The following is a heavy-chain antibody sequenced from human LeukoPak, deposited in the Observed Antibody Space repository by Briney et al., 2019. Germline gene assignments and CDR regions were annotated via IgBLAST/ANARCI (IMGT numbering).Heavy chain of an antibody. CDR1: GFTFDDYA. D-gene: IGHD2-21*01. CDR3: AKDLGVVVSATYYFED. V-gene: IGHV3-9*01. J-gene: IGHJ4*02. CDR2: ISWNSGSI. Sequence: GGSLRLSCAASGFTFDDYAMHWVRQAPGKGLEWVSGISWNSGSIDYADSVKGRFTISRDNSQNTLYLQMNSLRAEDTALYYCAKDLGVVVSATYYFEDWGQGTLVTVSS.